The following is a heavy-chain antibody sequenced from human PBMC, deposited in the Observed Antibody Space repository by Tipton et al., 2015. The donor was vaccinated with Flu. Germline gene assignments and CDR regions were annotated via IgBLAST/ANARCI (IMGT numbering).Heavy chain of an antibody. CDR3: AKTETDDFDY. V-gene: IGHV3-30*02. D-gene: IGHD5-24*01. Sequence: SLRLSCATSGFAFENYAMHWVRQAPRKGLEWVACIRHDGSKKFYVDSVKGRFTISRDNSKKTLLLRMNSLRPEDTAVYYCAKTETDDFDYWGQGTLVTVSS. J-gene: IGHJ4*02. CDR1: GFAFENYA. CDR2: IRHDGSKK.